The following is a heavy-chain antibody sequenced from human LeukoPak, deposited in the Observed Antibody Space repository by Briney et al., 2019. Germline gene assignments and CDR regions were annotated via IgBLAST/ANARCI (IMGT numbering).Heavy chain of an antibody. CDR2: INHSGST. V-gene: IGHV4-34*01. CDR3: ARGYDFWSGYFPASWFDP. Sequence: PSETLSLTCAVYGGSFSGYYWSWIRQPPGKGLEWIGEINHSGSTNYNPSLKSRVTISVDTSKNQFSLKLSSVTAADTAVYYCARGYDFWSGYFPASWFDPWGQGTLVTVSS. CDR1: GGSFSGYY. D-gene: IGHD3-3*01. J-gene: IGHJ5*02.